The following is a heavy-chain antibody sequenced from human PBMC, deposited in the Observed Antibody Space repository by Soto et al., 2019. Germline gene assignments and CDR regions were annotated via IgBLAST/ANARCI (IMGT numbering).Heavy chain of an antibody. J-gene: IGHJ4*02. CDR3: ARDSVDTAMAYFDY. Sequence: SETLSLTCTVSGGSVSSGSYYWSWIRQPPGKGLEWIWYIYYSGSTNYNTYLKSRVTISVDTSKNQFSLKLSSVTAADTAVYYCARDSVDTAMAYFDYWGQGTLVTVSS. V-gene: IGHV4-61*01. CDR1: GGSVSSGSYY. CDR2: IYYSGST. D-gene: IGHD5-18*01.